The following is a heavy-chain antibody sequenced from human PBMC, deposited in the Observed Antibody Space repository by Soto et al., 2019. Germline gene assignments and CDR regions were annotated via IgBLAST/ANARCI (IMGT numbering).Heavy chain of an antibody. V-gene: IGHV1-69*01. CDR2: IIPIFGTA. CDR3: ARVNGGSYHTLHFDY. CDR1: GGTFNSYA. J-gene: IGHJ4*02. Sequence: QVQLVESGGGVVQPGRSLRLSCAASGGTFNSYAISWVRQAPGQGLEWMGGIIPIFGTANYAQKFQGRVTITADESTSTAYMELSSLRSEDTAVYYCARVNGGSYHTLHFDYWGQGTLVTVSS. D-gene: IGHD1-26*01.